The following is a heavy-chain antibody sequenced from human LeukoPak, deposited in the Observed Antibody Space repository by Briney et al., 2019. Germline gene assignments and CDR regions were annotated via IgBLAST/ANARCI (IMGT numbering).Heavy chain of an antibody. CDR1: GFTVGSNY. D-gene: IGHD2-15*01. CDR3: AKGSRVSGELDP. V-gene: IGHV3-66*01. CDR2: IYSGGST. Sequence: GGSLRLSCAASGFTVGSNYMSWVRQAPGKGLEWVSVIYSGGSTYYADSVKGRFTISRDNSKNTLYLQMNSLRAEDTAVYYCAKGSRVSGELDPWGQGTLVTVSS. J-gene: IGHJ5*02.